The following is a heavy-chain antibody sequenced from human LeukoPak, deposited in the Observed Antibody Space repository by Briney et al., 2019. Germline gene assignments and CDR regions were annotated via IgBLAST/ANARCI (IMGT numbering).Heavy chain of an antibody. CDR1: SGSFSGSY. Sequence: SETLSLTCAVYSGSFSGSYWSWIRQPPGKGLEWIGEISHSGSANHNSSLKSRVTISVDTSKNEFSLKLNSVSAADTAVYYCASVELATTNFDSWGQGTLVTVSP. CDR2: ISHSGSA. V-gene: IGHV4-34*01. CDR3: ASVELATTNFDS. J-gene: IGHJ4*02. D-gene: IGHD5-24*01.